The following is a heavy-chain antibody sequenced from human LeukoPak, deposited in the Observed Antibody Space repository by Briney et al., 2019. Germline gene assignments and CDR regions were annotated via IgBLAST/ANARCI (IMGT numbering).Heavy chain of an antibody. CDR3: AKSRSVVPAATNY. CDR2: IGGSGDNT. Sequence: GGSLILSCAASGFTFSNYAMSCVRQAPGKGLEWVSVIGGSGDNTYYADSVKGRFTISRDNSKNTLYLQMNSLRAEDTAVYYCAKSRSVVPAATNYWGQGTLVIVSS. J-gene: IGHJ4*02. D-gene: IGHD2-2*01. V-gene: IGHV3-23*01. CDR1: GFTFSNYA.